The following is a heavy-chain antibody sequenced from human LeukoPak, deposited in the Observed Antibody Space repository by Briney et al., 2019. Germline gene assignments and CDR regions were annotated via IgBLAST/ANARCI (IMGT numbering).Heavy chain of an antibody. CDR3: ARMELYNYGSYYYYMDV. V-gene: IGHV4-61*02. Sequence: SETLSLTCTVSGGSISSGSYYWSWIRQPAGKGLEWIGRIFTSGGTNYNPSLKSRVTISVDTSKNQFSLKLTSVTAADTAVYYCARMELYNYGSYYYYMDVWGKGTTVTISS. CDR1: GGSISSGSYY. J-gene: IGHJ6*03. CDR2: IFTSGGT. D-gene: IGHD5-18*01.